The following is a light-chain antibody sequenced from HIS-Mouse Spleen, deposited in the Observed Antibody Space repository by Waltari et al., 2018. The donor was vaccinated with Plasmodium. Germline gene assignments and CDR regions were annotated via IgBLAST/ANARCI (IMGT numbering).Light chain of an antibody. CDR1: VLAKKY. CDR2: KDS. J-gene: IGLJ3*02. CDR3: YSAADNNRV. V-gene: IGLV3-27*01. Sequence: SYELTQPSSVSVSPGQTARITCSGDVLAKKYARWVQQKPGQAPVQGIYKDSERPSGIPERFSGSSSGTTVTLTISGAQVEDEADYYCYSAADNNRVFGGGTKLTVL.